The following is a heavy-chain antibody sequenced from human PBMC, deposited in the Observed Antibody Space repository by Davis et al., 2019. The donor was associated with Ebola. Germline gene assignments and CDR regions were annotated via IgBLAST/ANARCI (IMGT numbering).Heavy chain of an antibody. CDR3: AKDGTGGVWFGEFYYGMDV. Sequence: GESLKISCAASGFTFSSYWMHWVRQAPGKGLEWVSLISGDGGSTYYADSVKGRFTISRDNSKNSLYLQMNSLRTEDTALYYCAKDGTGGVWFGEFYYGMDVWGQGTTVTVSS. CDR2: ISGDGGST. J-gene: IGHJ6*02. D-gene: IGHD3-10*01. CDR1: GFTFSSYW. V-gene: IGHV3-43*02.